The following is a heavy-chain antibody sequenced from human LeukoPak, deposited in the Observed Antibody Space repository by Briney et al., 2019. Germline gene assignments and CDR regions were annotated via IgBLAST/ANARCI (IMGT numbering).Heavy chain of an antibody. D-gene: IGHD4-17*01. J-gene: IGHJ6*03. Sequence: TSETLSLTCAVYGGSFSGYYWSWIRQPPGKGLEWIGEINHSGSTNYNPSLKSRVTISVDTSKNQFSLKLSSVTAADTAVYYCAIGGDTVTYGYYYYYYMDVWGKGTTVTVSS. CDR2: INHSGST. CDR3: AIGGDTVTYGYYYYYYMDV. V-gene: IGHV4-34*01. CDR1: GGSFSGYY.